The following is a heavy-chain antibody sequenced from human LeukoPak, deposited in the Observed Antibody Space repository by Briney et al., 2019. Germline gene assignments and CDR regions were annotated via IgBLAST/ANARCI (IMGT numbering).Heavy chain of an antibody. D-gene: IGHD6-19*01. CDR3: ARDSGIAVAGSQEFDY. CDR1: GSTFSDYY. J-gene: IGHJ4*02. Sequence: GGSLRLSCAASGSTFSDYYMSWIRQAPGKGLEWVSYISSSGSTIYYADSVKGRFTISRDNAKNSLYLQMNSLRAEDTAVYYCARDSGIAVAGSQEFDYWGQGTLVTVSS. V-gene: IGHV3-11*01. CDR2: ISSSGSTI.